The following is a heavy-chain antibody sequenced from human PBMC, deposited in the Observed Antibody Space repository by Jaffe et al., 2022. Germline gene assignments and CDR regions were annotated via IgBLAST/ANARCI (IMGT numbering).Heavy chain of an antibody. J-gene: IGHJ4*02. CDR2: ITHDGTI. CDR3: ATGSKGETLRHTFDY. Sequence: EAQLVESGGGLVEPGGSLRLSCAGFGLALRDVWMSWVRRTPGKGLEWVGRITHDGTIDYPAPVKGRFTISRDDSKNTLYLQMNSLKAEDTAVYYCATGSKGETLRHTFDYWGQGTLVTVSS. D-gene: IGHD3-3*01. V-gene: IGHV3-15*01. CDR1: GLALRDVW.